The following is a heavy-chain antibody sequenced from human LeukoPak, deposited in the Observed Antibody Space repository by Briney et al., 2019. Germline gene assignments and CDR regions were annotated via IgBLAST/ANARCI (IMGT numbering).Heavy chain of an antibody. Sequence: GGSLRLSCAASGFTFSSYAMTWVRQAPGKGLEWVSVTSGSGGTTYYADSVKGRFTISRDNSKNTLYLQMNSPRAEDTAVYYCAKVGCSSTSCPLSDWGQGTLVAVSS. J-gene: IGHJ4*02. CDR2: TSGSGGTT. D-gene: IGHD2-2*01. CDR3: AKVGCSSTSCPLSD. CDR1: GFTFSSYA. V-gene: IGHV3-23*01.